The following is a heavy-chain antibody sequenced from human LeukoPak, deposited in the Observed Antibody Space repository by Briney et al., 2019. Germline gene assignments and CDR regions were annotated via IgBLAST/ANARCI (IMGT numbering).Heavy chain of an antibody. J-gene: IGHJ3*02. Sequence: SETLSLTCTVSGGSISSSSYYWGWVRQPRGKGVECIWSIYYSGITYYTPSLKSPLTISVDTSKNQFSLKLSSVTAADTAVYYCRLWSAGYAFDIWGQGTMVTVSS. CDR1: GGSISSSSYY. D-gene: IGHD5-18*01. CDR3: RLWSAGYAFDI. CDR2: IYYSGIT. V-gene: IGHV4-39*01.